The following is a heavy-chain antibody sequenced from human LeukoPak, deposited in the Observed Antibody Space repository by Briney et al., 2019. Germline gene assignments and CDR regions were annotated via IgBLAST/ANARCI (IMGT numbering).Heavy chain of an antibody. D-gene: IGHD3-10*01. J-gene: IGHJ4*02. CDR2: ISSSGSTI. CDR3: AKVAKYYYGSETYYFFEH. CDR1: GLTFSNYG. V-gene: IGHV3-48*04. Sequence: GTLRLSCAASGLTFSNYGMAWVRQAPGKGLEWVSYISSSGSTIYYADSVKGRFTISRDNAKNSLYLQMNSLRVEDTAVYYCAKVAKYYYGSETYYFFEHWGQGTPVTASS.